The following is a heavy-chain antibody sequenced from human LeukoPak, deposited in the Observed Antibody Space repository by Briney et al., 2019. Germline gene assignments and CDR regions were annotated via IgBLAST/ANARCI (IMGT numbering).Heavy chain of an antibody. J-gene: IGHJ4*02. Sequence: GGSLRLSCAASGFTFSSYEMNWVRQAPGRGLEWVSYISSSGSTIYYADSVKGRFTISRDNAKNSLYLQMNSLRAEDTAVYYCARGVEMATTTCFDYWGQGTLVTVSS. CDR3: ARGVEMATTTCFDY. CDR1: GFTFSSYE. CDR2: ISSSGSTI. V-gene: IGHV3-48*03. D-gene: IGHD5-24*01.